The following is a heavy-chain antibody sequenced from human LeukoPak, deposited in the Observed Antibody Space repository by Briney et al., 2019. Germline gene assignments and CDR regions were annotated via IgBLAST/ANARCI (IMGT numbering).Heavy chain of an antibody. CDR1: GFTFSSYA. CDR2: IIGSGGST. CDR3: AKETVGYCSGGSCHPATWFDP. V-gene: IGHV3-23*01. Sequence: GGSLRLSCAASGFTFSSYAMSWVRQAPGKGLEWVSAIIGSGGSTYYADSVKGRFTISRDNSKNTLYLQMNSLRAEDTAVYYCAKETVGYCSGGSCHPATWFDPWGQGTLVTVSS. J-gene: IGHJ5*02. D-gene: IGHD2-15*01.